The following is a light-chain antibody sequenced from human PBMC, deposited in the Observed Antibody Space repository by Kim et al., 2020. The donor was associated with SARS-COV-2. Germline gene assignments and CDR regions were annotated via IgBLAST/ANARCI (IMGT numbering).Light chain of an antibody. CDR2: DAS. J-gene: IGKJ1*01. CDR1: QDINNY. V-gene: IGKV1-33*01. CDR3: QQYHNLLPWT. Sequence: DNQMTQSPSSLSASVGDRVTITCQASQDINNYLNWYQQKPGKAPKLLIYDASNLEAGVPSRFGGSGSGTDFTFTISSLQPEDIATYYCQQYHNLLPWTFGQGTKVDIK.